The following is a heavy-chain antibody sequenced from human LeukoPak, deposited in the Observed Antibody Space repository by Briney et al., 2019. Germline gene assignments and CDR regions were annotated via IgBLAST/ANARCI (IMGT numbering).Heavy chain of an antibody. J-gene: IGHJ6*03. V-gene: IGHV1-69*05. CDR2: IIPIFGTA. D-gene: IGHD6-6*01. CDR1: GGTFSSYA. Sequence: SVKVSCKASGGTFSSYAISWVRQAPGQGLEWMGGIIPIFGTANYAQKFQGRVTITTDESTSTAYMELSSLRSEDTAVYYCASTASSSIYYYYYMDVWGKGTTVTVSS. CDR3: ASTASSSIYYYYYMDV.